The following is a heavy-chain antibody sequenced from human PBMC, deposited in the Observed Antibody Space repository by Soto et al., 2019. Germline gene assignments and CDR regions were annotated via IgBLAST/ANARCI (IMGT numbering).Heavy chain of an antibody. J-gene: IGHJ6*03. Sequence: LSETLSLTCTVSGFSISSSSYYWVWIRQPPGKGLEWIGSIYYSGSTYYNPSLKSRVTISVDTSKNQFSLKLSSVTAADTAVYYCARPVREYSRVWRYYYYMDVWGKGTTVTVSS. V-gene: IGHV4-39*01. CDR2: IYYSGST. CDR3: ARPVREYSRVWRYYYYMDV. CDR1: GFSISSSSYY. D-gene: IGHD5-12*01.